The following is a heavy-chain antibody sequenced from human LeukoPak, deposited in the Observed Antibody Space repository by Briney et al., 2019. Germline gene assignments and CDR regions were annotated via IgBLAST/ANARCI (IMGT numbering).Heavy chain of an antibody. V-gene: IGHV3-23*01. J-gene: IGHJ6*02. Sequence: GGSLRLSCAASGFTFSSYAMSWVRQAPGKGLEWVSGISGSGGTTEYADFVKGRFTISRDNPKNTLYLQMNSLRDEDTAVYHCARGGSSGRTSYYYGMDVWGQGTTVTVSS. CDR2: ISGSGGTT. CDR3: ARGGSSGRTSYYYGMDV. D-gene: IGHD6-19*01. CDR1: GFTFSSYA.